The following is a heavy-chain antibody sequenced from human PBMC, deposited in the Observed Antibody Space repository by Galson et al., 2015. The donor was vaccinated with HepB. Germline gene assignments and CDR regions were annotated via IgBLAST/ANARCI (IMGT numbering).Heavy chain of an antibody. J-gene: IGHJ4*02. Sequence: SQRLSCAASGFTFSGSAMHWVRQASGKGLEWVGRIRSKANSYATAYAASVKGRFTISRDDSKNTAYLQMNSLKTEDTAVYYCTRGYCSGGSCSMQDYWGQGTLVTVSS. D-gene: IGHD2-15*01. CDR2: IRSKANSYAT. CDR3: TRGYCSGGSCSMQDY. V-gene: IGHV3-73*01. CDR1: GFTFSGSA.